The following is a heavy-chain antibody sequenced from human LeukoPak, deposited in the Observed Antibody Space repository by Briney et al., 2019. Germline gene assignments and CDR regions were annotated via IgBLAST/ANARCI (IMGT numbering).Heavy chain of an antibody. CDR1: GGSISSGGYS. D-gene: IGHD5-24*01. CDR2: IYHSGST. V-gene: IGHV4-30-2*01. CDR3: ARGEMASVLFDY. Sequence: SETLSLTCAVSGGSISSGGYSWSWIRQPPGKGLEWIGYIYHSGSTYYNPSLKTRVTISVDRSKNQFSLKLRSVTAADTAMYYCARGEMASVLFDYWGQGTLVAVSS. J-gene: IGHJ4*02.